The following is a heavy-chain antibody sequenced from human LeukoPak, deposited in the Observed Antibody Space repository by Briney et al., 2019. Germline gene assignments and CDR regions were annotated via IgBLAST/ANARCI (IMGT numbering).Heavy chain of an antibody. CDR2: IYSGGST. Sequence: GGSLRLSCAASGFTVSSNYMSWVRQAPGKGLEWVSVIYSGGSTYYADSVKGRFTISRDNSKNTLYLQMNSLRAEDTAVYYCARVYDLPGYGGNVPDGYYYYMDVWGKGTTVTVSS. CDR1: GFTVSSNY. CDR3: ARVYDLPGYGGNVPDGYYYYMDV. V-gene: IGHV3-53*01. J-gene: IGHJ6*03. D-gene: IGHD4-23*01.